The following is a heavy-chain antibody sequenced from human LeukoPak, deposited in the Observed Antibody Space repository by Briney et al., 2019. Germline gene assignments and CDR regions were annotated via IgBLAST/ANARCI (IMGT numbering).Heavy chain of an antibody. J-gene: IGHJ1*01. Sequence: PSETLSLTCSVSGYSISSSSYYWGWIRQPPGKGLEWIGRIYTSGSTNYNPSLKSRVTISVDTSKNQFSLKLSSVTAADTAVYYCASSPPPTYYYGSGSYYLHWGQGTLVTVSS. D-gene: IGHD3-10*01. CDR2: IYTSGST. CDR1: GYSISSSSYY. V-gene: IGHV4-61*02. CDR3: ASSPPPTYYYGSGSYYLH.